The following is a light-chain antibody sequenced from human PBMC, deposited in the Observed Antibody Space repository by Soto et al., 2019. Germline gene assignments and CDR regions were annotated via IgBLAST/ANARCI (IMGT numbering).Light chain of an antibody. CDR3: SSYTSTTYV. V-gene: IGLV2-14*01. CDR1: RSDLGNYKY. Sequence: QSVLTQPASVSGSPGQTITISCTGARSDLGNYKYVSWYQQYSGKSPKLIIFEVSYRPSGVSDRFSGSKSGNTASLTISGLQAEYEADYYCSSYTSTTYVFGTGTQLTVL. J-gene: IGLJ1*01. CDR2: EVS.